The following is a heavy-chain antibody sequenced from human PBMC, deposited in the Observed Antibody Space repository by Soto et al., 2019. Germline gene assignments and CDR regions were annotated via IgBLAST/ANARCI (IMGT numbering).Heavy chain of an antibody. CDR3: AKDIQPKSIVLVPAAMRGPPPIYYGMDV. Sequence: GGSLRLSCAASGFTFSSDWMHWVRQAPGKGLVWVSRINTDGSATTYADSVKGRFTISRDNAKNTVYLQMNSLRAEDTAVYYCAKDIQPKSIVLVPAAMRGPPPIYYGMDVWGQGAKVTVSS. CDR1: GFTFSSDW. CDR2: INTDGSAT. V-gene: IGHV3-74*01. D-gene: IGHD2-2*01. J-gene: IGHJ6*02.